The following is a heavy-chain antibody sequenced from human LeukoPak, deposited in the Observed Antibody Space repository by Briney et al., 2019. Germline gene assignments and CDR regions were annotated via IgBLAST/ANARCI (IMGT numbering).Heavy chain of an antibody. V-gene: IGHV4-34*01. CDR3: ARPSSGSAFDI. CDR2: INHSESA. J-gene: IGHJ3*02. CDR1: GASFSGYY. Sequence: PSETLSLTCVVYGASFSGYYWTWIRQPPGKGLEWIGEINHSESASYNSSLKSRVSISVDTSKSQFSLKLSSVTAADTAVYYCARPSSGSAFDIWGQGTMVTVSS. D-gene: IGHD1-14*01.